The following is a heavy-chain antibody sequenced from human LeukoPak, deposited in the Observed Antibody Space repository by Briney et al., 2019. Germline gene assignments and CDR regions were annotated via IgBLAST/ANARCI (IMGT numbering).Heavy chain of an antibody. D-gene: IGHD1-14*01. J-gene: IGHJ4*02. CDR2: INHSGST. V-gene: IGHV4-34*01. CDR3: ARNRVTHTGTFDY. CDR1: GGSFSGYY. Sequence: PSETLSLTCAVYGGSFSGYYWSWIRQPPGKGLEWIGEINHSGSTNYNPSLKSRVTISVDTSKNQFSLKLSSVTAADTAVYYCARNRVTHTGTFDYWGQGTLVTVSS.